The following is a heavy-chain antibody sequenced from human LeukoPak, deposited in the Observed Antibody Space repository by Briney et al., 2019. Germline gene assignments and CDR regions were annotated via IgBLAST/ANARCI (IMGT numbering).Heavy chain of an antibody. V-gene: IGHV4-34*01. D-gene: IGHD4-17*01. CDR1: GGSFSGYY. CDR3: ARVRDYTVDAFDI. Sequence: SETLPLTCAVYGGSFSGYYWSWIRQPPGKGLEWIGEINHSGSTNYNPSLKSRVTISVDTSKNQFSLKLSSVTAADTAVYYCARVRDYTVDAFDIWGQGTMVTVSS. J-gene: IGHJ3*02. CDR2: INHSGST.